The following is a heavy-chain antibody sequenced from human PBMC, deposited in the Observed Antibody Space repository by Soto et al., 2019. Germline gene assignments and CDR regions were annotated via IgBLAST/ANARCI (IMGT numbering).Heavy chain of an antibody. CDR2: LYYTGST. V-gene: IGHV4-59*08. D-gene: IGHD6-19*01. J-gene: IGHJ4*02. CDR3: ARGFAIGWYTYYFDL. Sequence: LDTLSLTCTVSGASISGHHWGWIRQSPGKGLEWIGYLYYTGSTNYNPSLKSRVTMSVDTAKNQFSLKLDSVTAADTAVYYCARGFAIGWYTYYFDLWGQGPLVTVSS. CDR1: GASISGHH.